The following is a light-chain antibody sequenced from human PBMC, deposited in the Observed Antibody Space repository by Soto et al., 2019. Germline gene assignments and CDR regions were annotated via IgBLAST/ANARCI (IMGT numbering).Light chain of an antibody. V-gene: IGLV2-23*02. CDR1: RGNIGNYKF. Sequence: QSALTQPASVSGSPGQSITISCTGARGNIGNYKFVSWYQQHPGKAPKLILYEVDKRPSGVSNRFSGSKSGNTASLTFSGLQAEDEAVYYCCSYAGSSTLVFGGGTKVTVL. CDR3: CSYAGSSTLV. J-gene: IGLJ2*01. CDR2: EVD.